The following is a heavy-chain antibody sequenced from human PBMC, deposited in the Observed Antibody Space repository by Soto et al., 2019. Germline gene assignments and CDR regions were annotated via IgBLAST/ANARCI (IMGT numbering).Heavy chain of an antibody. J-gene: IGHJ4*02. D-gene: IGHD6-13*01. CDR3: AKDQGSSWYEIDY. Sequence: PGGSMGLSCAASGLTFNNYAVTWVRQTPGKGLEWVSTISGSGGSTYYADSVKGRFTISRDNSKNTLYLQMNSLRAEDTAVYYCAKDQGSSWYEIDYWGQGTLVTVSS. V-gene: IGHV3-23*01. CDR2: ISGSGGST. CDR1: GLTFNNYA.